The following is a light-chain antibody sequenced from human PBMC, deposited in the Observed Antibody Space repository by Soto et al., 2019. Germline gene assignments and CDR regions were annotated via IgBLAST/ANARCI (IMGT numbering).Light chain of an antibody. Sequence: EIVLTQSPGTLSLSPGERATLSCRASQSISSSYLAWYQQKPGQAPRLLIYGASNRATGIPDRFSGSGSGTDFTLAINRLEPEDFAVYYCQQYGSSSYTFGQGTNLDIK. CDR2: GAS. CDR3: QQYGSSSYT. CDR1: QSISSSY. V-gene: IGKV3-20*01. J-gene: IGKJ2*01.